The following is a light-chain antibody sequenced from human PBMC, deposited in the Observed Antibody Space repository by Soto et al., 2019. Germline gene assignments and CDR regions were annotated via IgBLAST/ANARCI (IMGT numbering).Light chain of an antibody. J-gene: IGLJ1*01. CDR1: SSNIGSNY. CDR3: ATWDDSLSVCV. CDR2: RNN. V-gene: IGLV1-47*01. Sequence: QSVLTQPPSASGPPGQRVTIYCSGSSSNIGSNYVYWYQQLPGTAPKLLIYRNNQRPSGVPDRFSGSKSGTSASLAISGLRSEDEADYYCATWDDSLSVCVFGTGTKVTVL.